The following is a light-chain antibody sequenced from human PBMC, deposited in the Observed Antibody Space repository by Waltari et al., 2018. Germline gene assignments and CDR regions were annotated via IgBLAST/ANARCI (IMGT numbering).Light chain of an antibody. Sequence: QSALTQPASVSGSPGQSITISCTGTSSDVGTYNLFSWYHHHPGKAPKLMIYESTKRPSGVSNRISGSKSGITASLTISGLQAEDEADYYCCSFAGSGPHVVFGGGTKLTVL. CDR2: EST. V-gene: IGLV2-23*01. CDR3: CSFAGSGPHVV. CDR1: SSDVGTYNL. J-gene: IGLJ2*01.